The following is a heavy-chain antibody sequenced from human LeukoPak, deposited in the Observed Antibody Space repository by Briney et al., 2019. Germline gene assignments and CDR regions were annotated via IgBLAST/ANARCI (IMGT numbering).Heavy chain of an antibody. CDR1: GFTFSSYW. V-gene: IGHV3-74*01. CDR2: INSDGSST. D-gene: IGHD3-22*01. CDR3: AGYYDSSGYYYFDY. J-gene: IGHJ4*02. Sequence: PGGPLRLSCAASGFTFSSYWMHWVRQAPGKGLVWVSRINSDGSSTSYADSVKGRFTISRDNAKNTLYLQMNSLRAEDTAVYYCAGYYDSSGYYYFDYWGQGTLVTVSS.